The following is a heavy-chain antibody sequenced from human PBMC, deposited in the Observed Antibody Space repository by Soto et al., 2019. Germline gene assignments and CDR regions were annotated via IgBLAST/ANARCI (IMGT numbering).Heavy chain of an antibody. CDR3: AKDRAAAGIRWFDP. V-gene: IGHV3-9*01. J-gene: IGHJ5*02. CDR2: ISWNSGSI. CDR1: GFTFDDYA. D-gene: IGHD6-13*01. Sequence: EVQLVESGGGLVQPGRSLRLSCAASGFTFDDYAMHWVRQAPGKGLEWVSGISWNSGSIGYADSVKGRFTISRDNAKNSLYLQMNSLRAEDTALYYCAKDRAAAGIRWFDPWGQGTLVTVSS.